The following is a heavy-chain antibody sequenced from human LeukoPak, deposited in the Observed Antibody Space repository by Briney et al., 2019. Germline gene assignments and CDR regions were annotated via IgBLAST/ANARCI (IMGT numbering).Heavy chain of an antibody. V-gene: IGHV3-23*01. D-gene: IGHD2-2*01. CDR2: ITGSGFDT. CDR3: VKGSDAARPYYFDY. J-gene: IGHJ4*02. CDR1: GFTFSNCA. Sequence: GASLRLSCAASGFTFSNCAMSWVRQAPGEGPEWVSAITGSGFDTYHADSVKGRFTISRANSKTALFLQMNSLRAEDTAVYYCVKGSDAARPYYFDYWGQGTLVTVSS.